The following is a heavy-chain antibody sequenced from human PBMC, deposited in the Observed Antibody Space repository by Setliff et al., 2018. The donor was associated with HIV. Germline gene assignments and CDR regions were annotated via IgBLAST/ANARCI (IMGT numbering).Heavy chain of an antibody. CDR1: GGSFSDNY. CDR3: ARVSSTYWYSIFRNYYYHMDV. D-gene: IGHD2-8*02. J-gene: IGHJ6*03. Sequence: SETLSLTCAVYGGSFSDNYLSCIRQSPGKGLEWIGEINHSGRTKYSPSRRSRVFISVDTSKTQIPLQLSSVTAAETAVYYCARVSSTYWYSIFRNYYYHMDVWGKGTTVTVSS. V-gene: IGHV4-34*01. CDR2: INHSGRT.